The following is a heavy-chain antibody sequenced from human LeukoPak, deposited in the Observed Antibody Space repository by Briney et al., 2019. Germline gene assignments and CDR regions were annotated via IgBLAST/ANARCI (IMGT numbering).Heavy chain of an antibody. CDR2: IYSGGRT. CDR1: GFTVSSND. Sequence: GGSLRLSCAASGFTVSSNDMSWVRQAQGKGLEWVSVIYSGGRTFYADSMKGRFTISRDNSKNTLYLQMNSLRAEDTAVYYCAIYDSSGYYNYRGQGTLVTVSS. J-gene: IGHJ4*02. D-gene: IGHD3-22*01. CDR3: AIYDSSGYYNY. V-gene: IGHV3-53*01.